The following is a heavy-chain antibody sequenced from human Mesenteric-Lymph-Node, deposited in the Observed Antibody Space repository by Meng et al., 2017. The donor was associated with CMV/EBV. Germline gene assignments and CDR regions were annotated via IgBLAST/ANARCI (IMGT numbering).Heavy chain of an antibody. CDR2: IKQDGSEK. CDR1: GFTFSSYW. V-gene: IGHV3-7*01. CDR3: ARWGDMGAMDV. J-gene: IGHJ6*02. Sequence: GESLKISCAASGFTFSSYWMSWVRQAPGKGLEWVANIKQDGSEKYYVDSVKGRFTISRDNAKNSLYLQMNSLRPEDTAVYYCARWGDMGAMDVWGQGTTVTVSS. D-gene: IGHD2-21*01.